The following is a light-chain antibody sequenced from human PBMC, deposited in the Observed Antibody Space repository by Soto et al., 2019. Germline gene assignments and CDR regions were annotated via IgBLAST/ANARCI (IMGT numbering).Light chain of an antibody. Sequence: DIQMTQSPSTLSASVGDRVTITCRASQSISTWLAWYQQKPGNAPKLLIFDASNLESGVPSRFSGSGSGTEFTLTIDSLQPDDFATYYCQPYNSDSRTFGQGTKVDIK. V-gene: IGKV1-5*01. CDR2: DAS. CDR1: QSISTW. CDR3: QPYNSDSRT. J-gene: IGKJ1*01.